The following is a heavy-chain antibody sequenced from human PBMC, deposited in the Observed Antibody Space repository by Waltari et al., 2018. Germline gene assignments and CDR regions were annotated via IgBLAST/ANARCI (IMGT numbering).Heavy chain of an antibody. V-gene: IGHV1-58*02. Sequence: QMQLVQSGPEVKKPGASVKVSCKASGFTFTSSAMQWVRPSRGQRLEWIVWSVVGSGNTNYAQKFQERVTITRDMSTSTAYMELRSLRSEDTAVYYCAAAIVGARKGAFDIWGQGTMVTVSS. CDR1: GFTFTSSA. D-gene: IGHD1-26*01. CDR2: SVVGSGNT. J-gene: IGHJ3*02. CDR3: AAAIVGARKGAFDI.